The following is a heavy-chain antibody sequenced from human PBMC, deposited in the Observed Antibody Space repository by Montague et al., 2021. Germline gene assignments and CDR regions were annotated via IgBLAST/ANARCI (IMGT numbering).Heavy chain of an antibody. CDR2: TFNTGSS. CDR1: GGSISSNSYW. J-gene: IGHJ5*02. D-gene: IGHD2-15*01. CDR3: ARSLYCIGGSCYPGFDP. V-gene: IGHV4-39*01. Sequence: SETLSLTCTVSGGSISSNSYWWAWIRQPPGKGLEYVGTTFNTGSSYYSPSLKSRVAISVDTSKNQFSLRLGAVTAADTAVYYCARSLYCIGGSCYPGFDPWGQGTLVTVSS.